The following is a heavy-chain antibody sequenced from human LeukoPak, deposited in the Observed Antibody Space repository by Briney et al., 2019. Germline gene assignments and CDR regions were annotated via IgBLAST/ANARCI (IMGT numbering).Heavy chain of an antibody. D-gene: IGHD1-14*01. CDR1: GGTFSSYA. Sequence: SVKVSCKASGGTFSSYAISWVRQAPGQGLEWMGGIIPIFGTANYVQKFQGRVTITTDESTSTAYMELNSLRSEDTAVYYCARGRKTASIYYYYMDVWGKGTTVTVSS. CDR3: ARGRKTASIYYYYMDV. CDR2: IIPIFGTA. J-gene: IGHJ6*03. V-gene: IGHV1-69*05.